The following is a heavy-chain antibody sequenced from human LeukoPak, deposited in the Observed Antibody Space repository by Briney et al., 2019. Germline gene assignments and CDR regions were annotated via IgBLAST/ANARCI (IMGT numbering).Heavy chain of an antibody. Sequence: GGSLRLSCEASGLTFSSYAMHWVRQAPGKGLEWVAVISYDGGDQYYADSVKGRFTISRDNSRSTLYLQMNSLRPEDTAIYYCAREGYYGSGSPPSLYFDYWGQGTQVTVSS. CDR3: AREGYYGSGSPPSLYFDY. CDR1: GLTFSSYA. CDR2: ISYDGGDQ. D-gene: IGHD3-10*01. V-gene: IGHV3-30-3*01. J-gene: IGHJ4*02.